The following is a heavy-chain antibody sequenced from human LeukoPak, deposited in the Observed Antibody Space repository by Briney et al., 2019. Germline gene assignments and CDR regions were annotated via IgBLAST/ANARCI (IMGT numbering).Heavy chain of an antibody. J-gene: IGHJ6*03. V-gene: IGHV1-69*01. CDR3: ARDTSGGSLGYYYYMDV. Sequence: ASVKVSCKASGGTFSSYAISWVRQAPGQGLEWMGGIIPIFGTANYAQKFQGRVTITADESTSTAYMELSSLRSEDTAVYYCARDTSGGSLGYYYYMDVWGKGTTVTVSS. D-gene: IGHD2-15*01. CDR1: GGTFSSYA. CDR2: IIPIFGTA.